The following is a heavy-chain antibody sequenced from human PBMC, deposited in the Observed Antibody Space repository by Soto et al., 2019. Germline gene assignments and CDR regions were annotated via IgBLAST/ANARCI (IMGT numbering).Heavy chain of an antibody. CDR3: AKDAVSGDGVWLLDS. CDR2: LLRSGSST. J-gene: IGHJ5*02. V-gene: IGHV3-23*01. Sequence: GGSLRLSCVASGFTFRSYAMSWARQAPGKGLEWVSSLLRSGSSTYYADSVKGRFTISSDISANSLYLQMDSLRAEDTAVYYCAKDAVSGDGVWLLDSWGQGTVVTVSS. D-gene: IGHD4-17*01. CDR1: GFTFRSYA.